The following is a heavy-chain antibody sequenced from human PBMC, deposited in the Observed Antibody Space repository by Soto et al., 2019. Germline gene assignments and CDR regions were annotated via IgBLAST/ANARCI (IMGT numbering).Heavy chain of an antibody. J-gene: IGHJ5*02. CDR1: GGSISDYY. V-gene: IGHV4-59*01. Sequence: PSETLSLTSTVCGGSISDYYWSWIRQPPGKGLEWIGYILYTVYTNYNPSLKSRITISIDTSRNQFSLRLSSVTAADTAVYYCARERGEWFGDLLSFEWFGP. CDR3: ARERGEWFGDLLSFEWFGP. D-gene: IGHD3-10*01. CDR2: ILYTVYT.